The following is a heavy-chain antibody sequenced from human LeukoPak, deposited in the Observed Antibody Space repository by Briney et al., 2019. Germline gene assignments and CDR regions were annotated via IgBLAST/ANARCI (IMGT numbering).Heavy chain of an antibody. Sequence: ASVKVSCKASGGTFSSYAISWVRQAPGQGLEWMGGIIPIFGTANYAQKFQGRVTITADESTSAAYMELSSLRSEDTAVYYCARSARWLAHYGMDVWGQGTTVTVSS. CDR3: ARSARWLAHYGMDV. CDR2: IIPIFGTA. V-gene: IGHV1-69*13. D-gene: IGHD6-19*01. J-gene: IGHJ6*02. CDR1: GGTFSSYA.